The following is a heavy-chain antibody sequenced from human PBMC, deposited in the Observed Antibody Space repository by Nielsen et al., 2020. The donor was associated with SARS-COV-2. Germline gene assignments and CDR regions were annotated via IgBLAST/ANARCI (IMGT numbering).Heavy chain of an antibody. CDR3: ARARGELHSLGWFDP. J-gene: IGHJ5*02. CDR2: IYYSGST. D-gene: IGHD3-16*01. Sequence: SETLSLTCTVSGGSISSSSYYWGWIRQPPGKGLEWIGSIYYSGSTYYNPSLKSRVTISVDTSKNQFSLKLSSVTAADTAVYYCARARGELHSLGWFDPWGQGTLVTVSS. V-gene: IGHV4-39*07. CDR1: GGSISSSSYY.